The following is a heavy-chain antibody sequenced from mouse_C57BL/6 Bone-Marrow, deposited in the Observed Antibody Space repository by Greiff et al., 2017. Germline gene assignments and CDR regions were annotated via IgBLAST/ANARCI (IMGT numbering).Heavy chain of an antibody. J-gene: IGHJ3*01. Sequence: LQESGPELVKPGASVKISCKASGYAFSSSWMNWVKQRPGKGLEWIGRLYPGDGDTNYNGKFKGKATLTADKSSSTAYMQLSSLTSEDSAVYFCAPYGYDGAWFAYWGQGTLVTVSA. CDR1: GYAFSSSW. V-gene: IGHV1-82*01. CDR2: LYPGDGDT. D-gene: IGHD2-2*01. CDR3: APYGYDGAWFAY.